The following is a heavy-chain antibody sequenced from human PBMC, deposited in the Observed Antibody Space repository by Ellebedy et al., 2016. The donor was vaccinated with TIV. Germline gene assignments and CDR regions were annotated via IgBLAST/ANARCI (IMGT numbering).Heavy chain of an antibody. J-gene: IGHJ5*02. Sequence: PGGSLRLSCAASGFTSRSCGMGWVRQAPGKGLEWVANIKEDGSEKYYVDSVKGRFTISRDNAKNSLYLQMNSLRAEDTDVYYCARVPWGSWAFNWFDPWGQGTLVTVSS. CDR3: ARVPWGSWAFNWFDP. V-gene: IGHV3-7*01. CDR1: GFTSRSCG. CDR2: IKEDGSEK. D-gene: IGHD3-10*01.